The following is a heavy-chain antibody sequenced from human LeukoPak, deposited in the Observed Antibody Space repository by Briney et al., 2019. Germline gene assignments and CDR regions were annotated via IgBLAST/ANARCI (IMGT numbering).Heavy chain of an antibody. Sequence: PSETLSLTCTVSGGSISSSSYYWGWIRQPPGKGLEWIGSIYYSGSTYYNPSLKSRVTISVDTSRNQFSLKLSSVTAADTAVYYCARVRYARDADYFDYWGQGTLVTVSS. CDR3: ARVRYARDADYFDY. CDR2: IYYSGST. D-gene: IGHD5-12*01. CDR1: GGSISSSSYY. V-gene: IGHV4-39*07. J-gene: IGHJ4*02.